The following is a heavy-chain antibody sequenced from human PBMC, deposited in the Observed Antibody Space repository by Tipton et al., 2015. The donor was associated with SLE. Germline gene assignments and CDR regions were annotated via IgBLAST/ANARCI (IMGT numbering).Heavy chain of an antibody. CDR3: AREQQLLEAFDI. V-gene: IGHV3-30*04. CDR2: ISYDGSNK. J-gene: IGHJ3*02. D-gene: IGHD6-13*01. CDR1: GFTFSIYA. Sequence: SLRLSCAASGFTFSIYAMHWVRQAPGKGLEWVALISYDGSNKYYADSVKGRFTISRDNSKNTLYLQMNSLRAEDTAVYYCAREQQLLEAFDIWGQGTMVTVSS.